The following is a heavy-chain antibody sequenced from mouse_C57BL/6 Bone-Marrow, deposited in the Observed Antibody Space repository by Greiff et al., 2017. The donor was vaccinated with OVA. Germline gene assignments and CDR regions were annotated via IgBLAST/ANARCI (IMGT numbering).Heavy chain of an antibody. J-gene: IGHJ2*01. V-gene: IGHV5-6*01. CDR2: ISSGGSYT. CDR1: GFTFSSYG. Sequence: DVHLVESGGDLVKPGGSLKLSCAASGFTFSSYGMSWVRQTPDKRLEWVATISSGGSYTYYPDSVKGRFTISRDNAKNTLYLQMSSLKSEDTAMYYCARHGEYWGQGTTLTVSS. CDR3: ARHGEY.